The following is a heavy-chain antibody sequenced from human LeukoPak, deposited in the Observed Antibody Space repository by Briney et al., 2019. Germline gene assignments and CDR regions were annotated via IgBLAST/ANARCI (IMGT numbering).Heavy chain of an antibody. CDR1: GYTFTAHF. J-gene: IGHJ4*02. V-gene: IGHV1-2*02. D-gene: IGHD3-3*01. Sequence: ASEKVSCKASGYTFTAHFMNWGRQAPEQGLEWGGGIKPKSGATANAQKFQGGDTLTRDTAINTAYLELSNLTSDDTAVYYCARVREWEEISGAIPDYFDYWGQGTLSPSPQ. CDR2: IKPKSGAT. CDR3: ARVREWEEISGAIPDYFDY.